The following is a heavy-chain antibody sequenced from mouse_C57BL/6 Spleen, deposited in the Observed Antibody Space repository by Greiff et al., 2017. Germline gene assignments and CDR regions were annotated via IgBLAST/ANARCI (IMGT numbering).Heavy chain of an antibody. J-gene: IGHJ2*01. D-gene: IGHD3-3*01. CDR3: ARGTPLYYFDY. CDR2: IYPGDGDT. Sequence: VQLQQSGPELVKPGASVKISCKASGYAFSSSWMNWVKQRPGKGLEWIGRIYPGDGDTNYNGKFKGKATLTADKSSSTAYMQLSSLTSEDSAVYFCARGTPLYYFDYWGQGTTLTVSS. V-gene: IGHV1-82*01. CDR1: GYAFSSSW.